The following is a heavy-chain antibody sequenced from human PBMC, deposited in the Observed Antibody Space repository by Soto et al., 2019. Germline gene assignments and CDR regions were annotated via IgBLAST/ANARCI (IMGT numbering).Heavy chain of an antibody. J-gene: IGHJ4*01. Sequence: QVQLQQSGPGLVKPSQTLSLTCAITGDSVSSNSAGWSWVRQSPSRGLEWLGRTYYRSKWYYEYAVSVRGRITINPDTSKNQYSLQLNSVTPEDTAVYFCARGEQYSGRIFDYGGQGTLGTVSS. D-gene: IGHD1-26*01. CDR1: GDSVSSNSAG. V-gene: IGHV6-1*01. CDR2: TYYRSKWYY. CDR3: ARGEQYSGRIFDY.